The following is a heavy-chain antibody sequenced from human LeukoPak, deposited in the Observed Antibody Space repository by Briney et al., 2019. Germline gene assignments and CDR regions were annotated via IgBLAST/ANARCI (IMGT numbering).Heavy chain of an antibody. CDR3: GRGLQXYTGIYYFDS. J-gene: IGHJ4*02. CDR1: GGSISSYY. V-gene: IGHV4-59*04. Sequence: PSETLSLTCTVSGGSISSYYWSWIRQPPGKGLEWIGTIYHSGSTYYNPSLKSRVTMSVDTSKNQFSMKLNSVTAADTAVYYCGRGLQXYTGIYYFDSWGQGTLVTVSS. D-gene: IGHD1-26*01. CDR2: IYHSGST.